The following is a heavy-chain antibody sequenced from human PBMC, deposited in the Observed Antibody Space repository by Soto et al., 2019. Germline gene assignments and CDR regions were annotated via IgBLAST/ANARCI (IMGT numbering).Heavy chain of an antibody. J-gene: IGHJ4*02. CDR2: MNPNSGNT. Sequence: QVQLVQSGAEVKKPGASVKVSCKASGYTFTSYDINWVRQATGQGLEWMGWMNPNSGNTGYAQKFQGGVPMARNTSISTRHMEQRRPSTGGTAVYFWGFRRGGGGFPQYYFDYWGQGTLVTVSS. CDR1: GYTFTSYD. CDR3: GFRRGGGGFPQYYFDY. V-gene: IGHV1-8*01. D-gene: IGHD3-16*01.